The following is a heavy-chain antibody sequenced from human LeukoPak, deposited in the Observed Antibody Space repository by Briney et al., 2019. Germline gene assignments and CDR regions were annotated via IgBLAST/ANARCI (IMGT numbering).Heavy chain of an antibody. CDR3: AKGGRDYGDYAPDY. D-gene: IGHD4-17*01. J-gene: IGHJ4*02. V-gene: IGHV3-23*01. CDR1: GFTFSSYA. Sequence: GGSLRLSCAASGFTFSSYAMSWARQAPGKGLEWVSAISGSGGSTYYADSVKGRFTISRDNSKNTLYLQMNSLRAEDTAVYYCAKGGRDYGDYAPDYWGQGTLVTVSS. CDR2: ISGSGGST.